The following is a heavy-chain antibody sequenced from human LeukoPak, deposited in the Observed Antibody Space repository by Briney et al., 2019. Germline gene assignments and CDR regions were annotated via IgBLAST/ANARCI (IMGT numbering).Heavy chain of an antibody. CDR1: GYTFTSYG. D-gene: IGHD3-22*01. V-gene: IGHV1-18*01. J-gene: IGHJ4*02. CDR3: ARDFMAYYYDSSGYSNDDSPIDY. Sequence: GASVKVSCKASGYTFTSYGISWVRQAPGQGLEWMGWISAYNSNTNYAQKLQGRVTMTTDTSTSTAYMEPRSLRSDDTAVYYCARDFMAYYYDSSGYSNDDSPIDYWGQGTLVTVSS. CDR2: ISAYNSNT.